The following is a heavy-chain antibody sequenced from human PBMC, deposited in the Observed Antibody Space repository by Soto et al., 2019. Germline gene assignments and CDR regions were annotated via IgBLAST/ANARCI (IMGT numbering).Heavy chain of an antibody. J-gene: IGHJ6*02. CDR1: GGTFSSYA. V-gene: IGHV1-69*13. CDR3: AANVDPGYCSSTSCYIFSGMDV. Sequence: SVKVSCKASGGTFSSYAISWVRQAPGQGLEWMGGIIPIFGTANYAQKFQGRVTITADESTSTAYMELSSLRSEDTAVYYCAANVDPGYCSSTSCYIFSGMDVWGQGTTVTVSS. D-gene: IGHD2-2*02. CDR2: IIPIFGTA.